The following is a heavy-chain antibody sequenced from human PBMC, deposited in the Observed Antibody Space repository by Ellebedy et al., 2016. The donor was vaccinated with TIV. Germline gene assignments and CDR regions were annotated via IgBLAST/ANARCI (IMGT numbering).Heavy chain of an antibody. J-gene: IGHJ4*02. CDR1: GFTFSSYA. V-gene: IGHV3-23*01. CDR3: AKGRGGGSDSSAPRYYFDY. D-gene: IGHD3-22*01. CDR2: ISNTGSRT. Sequence: GESLKISCAASGFTFSSYAMSWVRQAPGKGLEWVSTISNTGSRTYYADSVEGRFIISRDNSKKTLYLQMNSLGAEDTAVYYCAKGRGGGSDSSAPRYYFDYWGLGTLVTVSS.